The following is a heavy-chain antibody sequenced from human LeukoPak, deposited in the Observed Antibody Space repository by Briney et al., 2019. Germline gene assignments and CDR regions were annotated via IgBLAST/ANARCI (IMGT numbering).Heavy chain of an antibody. CDR3: ARHAGGGSDYYFDY. Sequence: SETLSLTCAVYGGSFSGYYWSWIRQPPGKGLEWIGEINHSGSTNYNPSLKSRVTISVGTSKNQFSLKLSSVTAADTAVFYCARHAGGGSDYYFDYWGQGTLVTVSS. D-gene: IGHD3-10*01. J-gene: IGHJ4*02. V-gene: IGHV4-34*01. CDR2: INHSGST. CDR1: GGSFSGYY.